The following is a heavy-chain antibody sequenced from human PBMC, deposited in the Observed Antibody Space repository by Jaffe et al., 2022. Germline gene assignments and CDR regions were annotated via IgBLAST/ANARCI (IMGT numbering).Heavy chain of an antibody. Sequence: QLQLQESGPGLVKPSETLSLTCTVSGGSISSSSYYWGWIRQPPGKGLEWIGSIYYSGSTYYNPSLKSRVTISVDTSKNQFSLKLSSVTAADTAVYYCVRELLGYYFDYWGQGTLVTVSS. V-gene: IGHV4-39*01. CDR3: VRELLGYYFDY. D-gene: IGHD3-10*01. CDR1: GGSISSSSYY. J-gene: IGHJ4*02. CDR2: IYYSGST.